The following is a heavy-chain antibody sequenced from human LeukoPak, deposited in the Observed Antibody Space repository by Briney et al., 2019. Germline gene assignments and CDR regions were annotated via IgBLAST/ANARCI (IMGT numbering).Heavy chain of an antibody. J-gene: IGHJ6*04. CDR2: IRSKANSYAT. D-gene: IGHD6-19*01. Sequence: PGGSLRLSCAASGFTFSSYEMNWVRQASGKGLEWVGRIRSKANSYATAYAASVKGRFTISRDDSKNTAYLQMNSLKTEDTAVYYCTRPAVGAVAGRDVWGKGTTVTVSS. CDR3: TRPAVGAVAGRDV. CDR1: GFTFSSYE. V-gene: IGHV3-73*01.